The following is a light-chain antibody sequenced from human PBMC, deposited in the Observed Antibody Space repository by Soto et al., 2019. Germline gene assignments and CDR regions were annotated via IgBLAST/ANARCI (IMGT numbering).Light chain of an antibody. CDR2: GAS. Sequence: EIVLTQSPGTLSLSPGERATLTCRASQTVSSSYLAWYQQKPGQAPRLLIYGASSRATGIPDRFSGSGSGTDFTLTISRLEPEDFAVYYCLHFGSSPITFGPGTKVDIK. CDR3: LHFGSSPIT. J-gene: IGKJ3*01. V-gene: IGKV3-20*01. CDR1: QTVSSSY.